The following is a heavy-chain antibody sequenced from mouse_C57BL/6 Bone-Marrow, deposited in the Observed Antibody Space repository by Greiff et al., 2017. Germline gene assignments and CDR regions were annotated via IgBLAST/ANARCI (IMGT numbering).Heavy chain of an antibody. D-gene: IGHD1-1*01. V-gene: IGHV1-82*01. J-gene: IGHJ1*03. CDR2: IYPGDGDT. CDR3: AREGALYYGSSYWYFDV. Sequence: QVQLKQSGPELVKPGASVKISCKASGYAFSSSWMNWVKQRPGKGLEWIGRIYPGDGDTNYNGKFKGKATLTADKSSSAAYMQLSSLTSEDSAVYFCAREGALYYGSSYWYFDVWGTGTTVTVSS. CDR1: GYAFSSSW.